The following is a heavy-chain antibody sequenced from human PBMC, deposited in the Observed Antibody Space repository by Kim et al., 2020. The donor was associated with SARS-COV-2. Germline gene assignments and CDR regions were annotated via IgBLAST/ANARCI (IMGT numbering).Heavy chain of an antibody. D-gene: IGHD6-6*01. CDR3: AKDAAEYSSSFWLPWFDP. Sequence: GGSLRLSCAASGFTFSSYGMHWVRQAPGKGLEWVAVISYDGSNKYYADSVKGRFTISRDNSKNTLYLQMNSLRAEDTAVYYCAKDAAEYSSSFWLPWFDPWGQGTLVTVSS. CDR2: ISYDGSNK. V-gene: IGHV3-30*18. CDR1: GFTFSSYG. J-gene: IGHJ5*02.